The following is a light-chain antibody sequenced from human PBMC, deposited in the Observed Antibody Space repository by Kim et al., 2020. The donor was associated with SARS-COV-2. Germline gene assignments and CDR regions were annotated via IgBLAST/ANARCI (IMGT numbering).Light chain of an antibody. CDR1: QGISRR. J-gene: IGKJ4*01. CDR2: SAS. CDR3: QQTNSIPVT. Sequence: DIQMTQSPSFVSASVGDRVTVTCRASQGISRRLGWYQQKPGKAPKLLIYSASTLVTGVPSRFSGSGSGTDFTLTINSLQPEDFATYYGQQTNSIPVTFGGGTKGEIK. V-gene: IGKV1-12*01.